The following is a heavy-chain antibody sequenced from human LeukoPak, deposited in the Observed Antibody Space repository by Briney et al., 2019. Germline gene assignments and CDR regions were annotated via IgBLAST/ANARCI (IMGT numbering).Heavy chain of an antibody. V-gene: IGHV4-39*01. J-gene: IGHJ4*02. CDR1: GGSISSSDYY. Sequence: SETLSLTCTVSGGSISSSDYYWGWIRQPPGKGLEWIGTIYYSGSTYYNPPLKSRVTISVDTSKNQFSLKLSSVTAADTAVYYCARSSWFGEFDVGYWGQGTLVTVSS. CDR3: ARSSWFGEFDVGY. CDR2: IYYSGST. D-gene: IGHD3-10*01.